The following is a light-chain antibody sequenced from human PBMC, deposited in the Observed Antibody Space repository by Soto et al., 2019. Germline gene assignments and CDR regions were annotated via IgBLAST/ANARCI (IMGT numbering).Light chain of an antibody. J-gene: IGKJ2*01. CDR3: QQYDTLPPYT. CDR1: QDIGNY. Sequence: DIQMTQSPSSLSASVGDRVTIACQANQDIGNYLNWYQQKPGKAPRLLIYDASNLEIGVPSRFSGSGSGTDFTFTISNLQPEGIATYYCQQYDTLPPYTFGQGTKVELK. CDR2: DAS. V-gene: IGKV1-33*01.